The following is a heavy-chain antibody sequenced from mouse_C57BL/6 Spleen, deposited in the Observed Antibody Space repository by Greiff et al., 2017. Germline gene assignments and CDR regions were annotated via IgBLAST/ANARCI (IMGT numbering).Heavy chain of an antibody. D-gene: IGHD2-5*01. CDR1: GFTFSSYA. Sequence: EVQLVESGGGLVKPGGSLKLSCAASGFTFSSYAMSWVRQTPEKSLEWVATISDGGSYTYYPDNVKGRFTITRDNAKNNRYLQMSHLKSEDTAMYYCARDYSNYGFAYWGQGTLVTVSA. CDR2: ISDGGSYT. V-gene: IGHV5-4*01. CDR3: ARDYSNYGFAY. J-gene: IGHJ3*01.